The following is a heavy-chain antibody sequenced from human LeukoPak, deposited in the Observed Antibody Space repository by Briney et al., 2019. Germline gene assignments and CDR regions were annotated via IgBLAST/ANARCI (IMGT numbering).Heavy chain of an antibody. J-gene: IGHJ4*02. CDR3: ASFETVAAYPFDY. V-gene: IGHV3-21*01. Sequence: GGSLRLSCAASGFTFSSYSMNWVRQAPGKGLEWVSSISGNSIYIYYADSVKGRFTISRDNAKNSLYLQMSSLRVADTAVYYCASFETVAAYPFDYWGQGTLVSVSS. CDR1: GFTFSSYS. CDR2: ISGNSIYI. D-gene: IGHD6-19*01.